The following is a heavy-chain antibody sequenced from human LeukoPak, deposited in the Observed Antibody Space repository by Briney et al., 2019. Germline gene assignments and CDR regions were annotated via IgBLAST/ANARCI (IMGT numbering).Heavy chain of an antibody. D-gene: IGHD6-19*01. CDR1: GDSISSYNHY. CDR3: ARMMYGNGWNRYYFDY. V-gene: IGHV4-39*01. Sequence: PSETLSLTCTVSGDSISSYNHYWGWIRQPPEKGLEWLGSICYGGSTHDNPSLKSRVTISVDTSKNQFSLRVTSATAADTAVYYCARMMYGNGWNRYYFDYWGQGTLVTVSS. J-gene: IGHJ4*02. CDR2: ICYGGST.